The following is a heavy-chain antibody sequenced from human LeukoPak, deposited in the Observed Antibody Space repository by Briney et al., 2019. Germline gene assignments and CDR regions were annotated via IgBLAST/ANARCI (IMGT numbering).Heavy chain of an antibody. CDR3: ARGGSEYSSGWYDAFDI. CDR2: ISAYNGNT. V-gene: IGHV1-18*01. D-gene: IGHD6-19*01. J-gene: IGHJ3*02. Sequence: ASVKVSCKASCYTFTSYGISWVRQAPGQGLEWMGWISAYNGNTNYAQKLQGRVTMTTDTSTSTAYMELRSLRSDDTAVYYCARGGSEYSSGWYDAFDIWGQGTMVTVSS. CDR1: CYTFTSYG.